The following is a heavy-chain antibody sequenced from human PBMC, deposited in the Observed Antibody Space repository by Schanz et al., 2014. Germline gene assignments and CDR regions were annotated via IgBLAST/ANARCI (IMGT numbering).Heavy chain of an antibody. CDR1: GYSFTTYF. CDR3: GRGGGAYPQKYGMDV. Sequence: QVHLMQSGAEAKKPWASVKVSCKAFGYSFTTYFIHWVRLAPGQGFEWMGLISPSGGSTSYAQKFQGRVTMTRDTSPSTVFMELSGPTSEDTAVDYWGRGGGAYPQKYGMDVWGQGTTVTVSS. V-gene: IGHV1-46*01. J-gene: IGHJ6*02. D-gene: IGHD3-16*01. CDR2: ISPSGGST.